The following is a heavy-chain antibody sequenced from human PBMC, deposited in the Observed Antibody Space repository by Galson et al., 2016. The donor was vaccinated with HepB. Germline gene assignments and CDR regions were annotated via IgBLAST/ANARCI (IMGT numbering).Heavy chain of an antibody. CDR2: IRGKAYGGTP. D-gene: IGHD4-17*01. CDR1: GFTFGDYT. V-gene: IGHV3-49*03. CDR3: ARGYYYGDFARPAFDS. Sequence: SLRLSCAGSGFTFGDYTMNWFRQAPGKGLEWLGFIRGKAYGGTPQYAASVKGRFTISRDDSKNIAYLQVSSLKIEDTARYYCARGYYYGDFARPAFDSGGQGTLGTVSS. J-gene: IGHJ4*02.